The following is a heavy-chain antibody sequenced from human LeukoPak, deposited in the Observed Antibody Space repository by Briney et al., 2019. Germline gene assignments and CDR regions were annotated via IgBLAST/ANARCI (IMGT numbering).Heavy chain of an antibody. CDR2: ISGSGGST. J-gene: IGHJ6*02. V-gene: IGHV3-23*01. Sequence: GGSLRLSCAASGFTFSSYAMSWVRQAPGKGLEWVSAISGSGGSTYYADSVKGRFTISRDNSKNTPYLQMNSLRAEDTAVYYCAKAPRPYSSSTYYYGMDVWGQGTTVTVSS. CDR3: AKAPRPYSSSTYYYGMDV. D-gene: IGHD6-6*01. CDR1: GFTFSSYA.